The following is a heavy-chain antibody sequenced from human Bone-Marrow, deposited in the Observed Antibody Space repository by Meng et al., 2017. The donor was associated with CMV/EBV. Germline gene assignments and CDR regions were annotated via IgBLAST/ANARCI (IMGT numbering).Heavy chain of an antibody. CDR2: IYYTGST. CDR1: DDSISSSTYY. D-gene: IGHD3-3*01. Sequence: GSLSLPCTVSDDSISSSTYYWGWIRQPPGERLEWIASIYYTGSTYYNPSLQSRVTISIDTSKNQFSLMLNSVTAADTAVYYCARRERAERSGYSHFDYWGRGTLVTVSS. V-gene: IGHV4-39*07. CDR3: ARRERAERSGYSHFDY. J-gene: IGHJ4*02.